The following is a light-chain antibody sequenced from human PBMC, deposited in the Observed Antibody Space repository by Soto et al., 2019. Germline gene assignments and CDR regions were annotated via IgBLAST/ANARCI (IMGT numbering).Light chain of an antibody. CDR3: QQYDNLPSIT. CDR1: RDMSKN. Sequence: DIQMTQSPSSLSASVGERVTISCQASRDMSKNLNWYQQKAGKAPKLLIRDASNLETGVPSRFSGSGSGTHFIFTISSLQPEDFATYYCQQYDNLPSITFGQGTRLEI. J-gene: IGKJ5*01. V-gene: IGKV1-33*01. CDR2: DAS.